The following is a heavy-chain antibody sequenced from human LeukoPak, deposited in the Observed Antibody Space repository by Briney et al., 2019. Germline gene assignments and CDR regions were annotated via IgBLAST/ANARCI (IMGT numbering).Heavy chain of an antibody. CDR3: ARDLFPSSGGVLRFLEWPHTDAFDI. CDR2: ISAYNGNT. V-gene: IGHV1-18*04. J-gene: IGHJ3*02. D-gene: IGHD3-3*01. Sequence: ASVKVSCKASGYTFTGYYMHWVRQAPGQGLEWMGWISAYNGNTHYAQKLQGRVTMTTDTSTSTAYMELRSLRSDDTAVYYCARDLFPSSGGVLRFLEWPHTDAFDIWGQGTMVTVSS. CDR1: GYTFTGYY.